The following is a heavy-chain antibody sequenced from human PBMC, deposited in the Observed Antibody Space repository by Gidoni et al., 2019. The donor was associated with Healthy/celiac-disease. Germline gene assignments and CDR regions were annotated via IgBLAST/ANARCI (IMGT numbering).Heavy chain of an antibody. CDR1: GFPFTTYA. D-gene: IGHD4-17*01. V-gene: IGHV3-30*04. Sequence: QVHLVESGGGVVHPGRLLTISCAASGFPFTTYALHWFRQAPGKGLEWVAVISYDGTNKYYTDSVKGRFTISRDNSKNTLYLQMNSLRAEDTAVYYCARGRGEWTTVTRFDYWGQGTLVTVSS. CDR2: ISYDGTNK. CDR3: ARGRGEWTTVTRFDY. J-gene: IGHJ4*02.